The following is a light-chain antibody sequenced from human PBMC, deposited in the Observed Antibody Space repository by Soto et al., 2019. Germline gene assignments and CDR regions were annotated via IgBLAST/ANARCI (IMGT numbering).Light chain of an antibody. CDR3: CSYAGSQV. Sequence: QLVLTQPASVSGSPGQSITISCTGTSSDVGSYNLVSWYQQHPGKAPKLMIYEGSKRPSGVSNRFSGSKSGNTASLTISGLQAEDEADYYCCSYAGSQVFGGGNKLTVL. V-gene: IGLV2-23*01. CDR1: SSDVGSYNL. J-gene: IGLJ2*01. CDR2: EGS.